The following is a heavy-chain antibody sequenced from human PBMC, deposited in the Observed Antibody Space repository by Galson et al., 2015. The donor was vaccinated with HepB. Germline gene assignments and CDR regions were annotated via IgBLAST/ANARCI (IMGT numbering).Heavy chain of an antibody. Sequence: SLRLSCAASGFTFSSYEMHWVRQAPGKGLEWVSYIRSSGSTIYYAASVKGRFTISRDNAKNSLYLQMNSLRAEDTAVYYCARASRSPYYYGSGSYYNGYWFDPWGQGTLVTVSS. V-gene: IGHV3-48*03. CDR3: ARASRSPYYYGSGSYYNGYWFDP. D-gene: IGHD3-10*01. J-gene: IGHJ5*02. CDR2: IRSSGSTI. CDR1: GFTFSSYE.